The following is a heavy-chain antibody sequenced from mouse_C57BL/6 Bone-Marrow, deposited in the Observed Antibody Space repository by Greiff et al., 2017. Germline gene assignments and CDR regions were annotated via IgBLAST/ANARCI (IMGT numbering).Heavy chain of an antibody. J-gene: IGHJ3*01. CDR2: IWSGGST. D-gene: IGHD3-2*02. CDR3: ARGDSSGSWFAY. CDR1: GFSLTSYG. Sequence: QVQLQQSGPGLVQPSQSLSITCTVSGFSLTSYGVHWVRQSPGKGLEWLGVIWSGGSTDYNAAFISRLSISKDNSKSQVFFKMNSLQADDTDIYYCARGDSSGSWFAYWGQGTLVTVSA. V-gene: IGHV2-2*01.